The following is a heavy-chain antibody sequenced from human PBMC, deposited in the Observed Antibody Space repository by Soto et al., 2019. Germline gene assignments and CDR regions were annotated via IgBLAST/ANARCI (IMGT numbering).Heavy chain of an antibody. D-gene: IGHD2-2*01. Sequence: ASVKVSCKSSGYTFTRYTLHWVRQAPGQRLEWMGWINAGNGKTRYSQKFQDRVTITRDTSASTAYMELTSLRSADTAVYYCARDVVVPAAHLSLHYYYHYYMDVWGKGTTVTVSS. CDR3: ARDVVVPAAHLSLHYYYHYYMDV. CDR1: GYTFTRYT. J-gene: IGHJ6*03. V-gene: IGHV1-3*01. CDR2: INAGNGKT.